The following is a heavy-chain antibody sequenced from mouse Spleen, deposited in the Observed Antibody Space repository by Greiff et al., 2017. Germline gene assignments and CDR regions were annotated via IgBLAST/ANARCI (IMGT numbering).Heavy chain of an antibody. CDR1: GYTFTDYY. V-gene: IGHV1-26*01. CDR2: INPNNGGT. Sequence: EVKLQQSGPELVKPGASVKISCKASGYTFTDYYMNWVKQSHGKSLEWIGDINPNNGGTSYNQKFKGKATLTVDKSSSTAYMELRSLTSEDSAVYYCAREGDDAYFDYWGQGTTLTVSS. J-gene: IGHJ2*01. D-gene: IGHD2-3*01. CDR3: AREGDDAYFDY.